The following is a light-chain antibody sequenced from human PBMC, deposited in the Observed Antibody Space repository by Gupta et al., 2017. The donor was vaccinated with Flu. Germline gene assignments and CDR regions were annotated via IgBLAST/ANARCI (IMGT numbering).Light chain of an antibody. CDR3: QQRRNYPLT. J-gene: IGKJ4*01. CDR2: DAS. Sequence: IVFTQSPATLSLSPGERATLSCRASQSVSSYLAWYQQKPGQAPRLLIYDASNRATGIPARFSGSGSGTEFTLTISSLEPEDFAAYYCQQRRNYPLTFGGGTKVEIK. V-gene: IGKV3-11*01. CDR1: QSVSSY.